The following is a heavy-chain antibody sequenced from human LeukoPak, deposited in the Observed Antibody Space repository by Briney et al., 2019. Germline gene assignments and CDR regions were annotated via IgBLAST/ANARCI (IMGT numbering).Heavy chain of an antibody. D-gene: IGHD5-24*01. J-gene: IGHJ2*01. CDR2: IYYSGAT. V-gene: IGHV4-59*01. Sequence: PSETLSLTCNVSGGPISSYYWSWIRQPPGKGLEGIGYIYYSGATNYNPSLQSRVTISVDTSKNQFSLKLSSLTAADTAVYYCASPRDGYNGFDLWGRGTLVTVSS. CDR3: ASPRDGYNGFDL. CDR1: GGPISSYY.